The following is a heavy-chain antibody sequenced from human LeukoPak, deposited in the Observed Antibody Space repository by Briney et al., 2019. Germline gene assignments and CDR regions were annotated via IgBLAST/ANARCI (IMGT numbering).Heavy chain of an antibody. CDR2: INPNSGGT. V-gene: IGHV1-2*02. CDR3: ARLGSGSYFGDNWFDP. Sequence: ASVKVSCKASGYTFTGYYMHWVRRAPGQGLEWMGWINPNSGGTNYAQKFQGRVTMTRDTSISTAYMELSRLRSDDTAVYYCARLGSGSYFGDNWFDPWGQGTLVTVSS. J-gene: IGHJ5*02. CDR1: GYTFTGYY. D-gene: IGHD3-10*01.